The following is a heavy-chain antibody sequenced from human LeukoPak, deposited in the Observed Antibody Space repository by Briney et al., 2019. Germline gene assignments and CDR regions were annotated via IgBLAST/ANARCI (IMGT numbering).Heavy chain of an antibody. Sequence: PSETLSLTCTVSGGSISSYYWSWIRQPPGKGLEWIGYTFYNGGTNYNPSLKSRVTISVDTSKSQFSLKMSSVTAADTAVYYCAGRASGTRDHYYYYGMDVWGQGTTVIVSS. J-gene: IGHJ6*02. CDR2: TFYNGGT. D-gene: IGHD1-1*01. V-gene: IGHV4-59*08. CDR1: GGSISSYY. CDR3: AGRASGTRDHYYYYGMDV.